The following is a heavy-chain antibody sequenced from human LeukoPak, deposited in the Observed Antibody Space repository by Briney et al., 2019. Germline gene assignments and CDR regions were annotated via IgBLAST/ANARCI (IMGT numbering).Heavy chain of an antibody. CDR2: IYYSGST. D-gene: IGHD2-2*01. CDR3: ARESLVVDDAFDI. V-gene: IGHV4-30-4*08. CDR1: GGSISGGDYY. Sequence: PSETLSLTCTVSGGSISGGDYYWSWIRQPPGKGLEWIGYIYYSGSTYYNPSLKSRVTISVDTSKNQFSLKLSSVTAADTAVYYCARESLVVDDAFDIWGQGTMVTVSS. J-gene: IGHJ3*02.